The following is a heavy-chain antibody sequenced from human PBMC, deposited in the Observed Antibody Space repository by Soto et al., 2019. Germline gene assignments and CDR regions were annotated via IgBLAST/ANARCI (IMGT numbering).Heavy chain of an antibody. V-gene: IGHV1-18*04. CDR1: GYTFTSHG. Sequence: ASVKVSCKTSGYTFTSHGCSWVRPAPCRELEGVGWSSAYNGDTKYSQRVQDRVSITTDTSTATPYIELRSLRLDDTAIYFFSRTPWELDYLEGFDFWGQGTPVTVSS. CDR3: SRTPWELDYLEGFDF. D-gene: IGHD1-26*01. J-gene: IGHJ4*02. CDR2: SSAYNGDT.